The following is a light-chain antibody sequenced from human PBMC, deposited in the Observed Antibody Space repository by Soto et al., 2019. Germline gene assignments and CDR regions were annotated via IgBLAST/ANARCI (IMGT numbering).Light chain of an antibody. J-gene: IGLJ1*01. CDR1: SSDVGGYNL. CDR3: ASYTRRSTYV. V-gene: IGLV2-14*01. Sequence: QSVLTQPASVSGSPGQSITISCTGTSSDVGGYNLVSWFQQHPGKAPKLMIYEVSNRPSGASNRFSGSKSGNTASLTISGLQSEDEADYYCASYTRRSTYVFGTGTKVT. CDR2: EVS.